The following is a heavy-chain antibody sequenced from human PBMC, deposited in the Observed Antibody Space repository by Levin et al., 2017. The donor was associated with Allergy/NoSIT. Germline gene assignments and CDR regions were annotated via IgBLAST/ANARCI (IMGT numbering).Heavy chain of an antibody. CDR2: IIPILGIA. CDR3: VLHCSSTSCSRLDY. D-gene: IGHD2-2*01. V-gene: IGHV1-69*02. Sequence: ASVKVSCKASGGTFSSYTISWVRQAPGQGLEWMGRIIPILGIANYAQKFQGRVTITADKSTSTAYMELSSLRSEDTAVYYCVLHCSSTSCSRLDYWGQGTLVTVSS. CDR1: GGTFSSYT. J-gene: IGHJ4*02.